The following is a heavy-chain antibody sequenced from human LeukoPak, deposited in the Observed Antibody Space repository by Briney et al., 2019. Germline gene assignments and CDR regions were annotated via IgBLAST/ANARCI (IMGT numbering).Heavy chain of an antibody. J-gene: IGHJ6*03. V-gene: IGHV1-69*06. CDR2: IIPIFGTA. CDR3: ARDREGSSYYYYYYYMDV. CDR1: GGTFSSYA. Sequence: ASVKVSCKASGGTFSSYAISWVRQAPGQGLEWMGRIIPIFGTANYAQKFQGRVTITADKSTSTAYTELSSLRSEDTAVYYCARDREGSSYYYYYYYMDVWGKGTTVTVSS. D-gene: IGHD5-24*01.